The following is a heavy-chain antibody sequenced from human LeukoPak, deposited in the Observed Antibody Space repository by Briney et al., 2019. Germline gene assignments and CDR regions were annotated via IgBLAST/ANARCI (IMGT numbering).Heavy chain of an antibody. CDR1: GFTFSSYG. CDR2: IRYDGSNK. D-gene: IGHD6-13*01. J-gene: IGHJ4*02. V-gene: IGHV3-30*02. CDR3: AKEPTAAAGTRPSGAADY. Sequence: GGSLRLSCAASGFTFSSYGMHWVRQAPGKGLEWVAFIRYDGSNKYYADSVKGRFTISRDNSKNTLYLQMNSLRAEDTAVYYCAKEPTAAAGTRPSGAADYWGQGTLVTVSS.